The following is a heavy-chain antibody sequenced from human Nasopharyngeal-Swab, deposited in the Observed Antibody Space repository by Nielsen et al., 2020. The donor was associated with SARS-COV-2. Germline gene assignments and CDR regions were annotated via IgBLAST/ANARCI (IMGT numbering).Heavy chain of an antibody. CDR1: GFTFSSYA. V-gene: IGHV3-23*01. CDR3: AKRGYLGYCRGGSCFFDY. CDR2: ISGSGGST. Sequence: GGSLRLSCAASGFTFSSYAMSWVRQAPGKGLEWVSAISGSGGSTYYADSVKGRFTISRDNSKNTLYLQMNSLRAEDTAVYYCAKRGYLGYCRGGSCFFDYWGQGTLVTVSS. J-gene: IGHJ4*02. D-gene: IGHD2-15*01.